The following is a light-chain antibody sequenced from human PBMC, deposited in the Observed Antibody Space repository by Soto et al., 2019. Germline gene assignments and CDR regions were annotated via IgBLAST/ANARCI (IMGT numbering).Light chain of an antibody. Sequence: EIVLTQSPGTLSVSPGERATLSCRASQTIKRNYLAWYQQKAGQAPRLLIFGASSRATGIPDRFGGSGSGTDFTLTISRLEPEDFAVYHCQKYGDSSTLGAGTKVDIK. CDR1: QTIKRNY. V-gene: IGKV3-20*01. CDR2: GAS. CDR3: QKYGDSST. J-gene: IGKJ3*01.